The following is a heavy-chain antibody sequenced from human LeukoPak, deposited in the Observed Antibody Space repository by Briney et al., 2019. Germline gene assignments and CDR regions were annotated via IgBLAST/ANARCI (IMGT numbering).Heavy chain of an antibody. Sequence: SETLSLIHTLSGGSISSYYESGTRRPPGKGLEWIGYIYYSGSTNYNPTLKRRVTISVDTSKNQFSLKLSSVTAADTAVYSCESVDTAMVTIDKWGWGTLVTVSS. V-gene: IGHV4-59*08. D-gene: IGHD5-18*01. CDR2: IYYSGST. CDR3: ESVDTAMVTIDK. J-gene: IGHJ4*02. CDR1: GGSISSYY.